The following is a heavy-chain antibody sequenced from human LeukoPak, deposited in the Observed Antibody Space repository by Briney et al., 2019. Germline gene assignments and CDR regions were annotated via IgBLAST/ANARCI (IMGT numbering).Heavy chain of an antibody. V-gene: IGHV3-48*04. D-gene: IGHD5-18*01. Sequence: GGSLRLSCAASGFTFSSYAMSWVRQAPGKGLEWVSYISSSSTTIYYADSVKGRFTISRDNAKNSLYLQMNSLRGEDTAVYYCAKEAMQGGYSYGYGALDYWGQGTLVTVSS. CDR2: ISSSSTTI. CDR3: AKEAMQGGYSYGYGALDY. J-gene: IGHJ4*02. CDR1: GFTFSSYA.